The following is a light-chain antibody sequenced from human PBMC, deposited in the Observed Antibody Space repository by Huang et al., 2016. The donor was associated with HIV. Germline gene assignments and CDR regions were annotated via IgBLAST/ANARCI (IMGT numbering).Light chain of an antibody. V-gene: IGKV1-NL1*01. CDR3: QQYFSTPRT. J-gene: IGKJ1*01. CDR2: GAS. Sequence: DIQMTQSPSSLSASVGDKVSITCRAKQAISNSLFWYQQQLGKAPKLLLYGASRLESGVSSRFSGSGSGTDYTLTISSLQPEDFATYYCQQYFSTPRTFGQGTKVEIK. CDR1: QAISNS.